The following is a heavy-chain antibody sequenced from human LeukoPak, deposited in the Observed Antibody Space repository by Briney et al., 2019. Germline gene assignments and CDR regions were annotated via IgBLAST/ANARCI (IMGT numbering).Heavy chain of an antibody. CDR2: IYYSGST. CDR3: ARDRTQGYDFWSGYRPPNWYFDL. CDR1: GGSISSYY. D-gene: IGHD3-3*01. J-gene: IGHJ2*01. V-gene: IGHV4-59*01. Sequence: SETLSLTCTVSGGSISSYYWSWIRQPPGKGLEWIGYIYYSGSTNYNPSLKSRVTISVDTSKNQFSLKLSSVTAADTAVYYCARDRTQGYDFWSGYRPPNWYFDLWGRGTLVTVSS.